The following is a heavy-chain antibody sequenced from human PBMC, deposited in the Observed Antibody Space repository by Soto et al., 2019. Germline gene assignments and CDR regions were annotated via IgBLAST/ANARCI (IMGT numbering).Heavy chain of an antibody. D-gene: IGHD1-26*01. V-gene: IGHV3-23*01. CDR2: ISGSGDST. J-gene: IGHJ4*02. CDR3: ARRGSGSYYDY. CDR1: GFTFSSYS. Sequence: EVQLLESGGGLVQPGGSLRLSCAASGFTFSSYSMRWVRQAPGKGLEWVSAISGSGDSTYYADSVKGRFTVSRDTSKNTLYLQMNSLRAGDTAVYYCARRGSGSYYDYWGQGNLVTLSS.